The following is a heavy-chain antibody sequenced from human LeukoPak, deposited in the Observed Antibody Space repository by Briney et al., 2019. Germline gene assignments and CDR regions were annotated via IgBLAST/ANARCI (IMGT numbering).Heavy chain of an antibody. CDR3: NIVGATTQDY. D-gene: IGHD1-26*01. V-gene: IGHV4-39*01. J-gene: IGHJ4*02. Sequence: PSETLSLTRTVSGGSISSSSYYWGWIRQPPGKGLEWIGSIYYSGSTYYNPSLKSRVTISVDTSKNQFSLKLSSVTAADTAVYYCNIVGATTQDYWGQGTLVTVSS. CDR2: IYYSGST. CDR1: GGSISSSSYY.